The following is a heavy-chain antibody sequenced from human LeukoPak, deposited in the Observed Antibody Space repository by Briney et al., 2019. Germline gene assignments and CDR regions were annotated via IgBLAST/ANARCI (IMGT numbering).Heavy chain of an antibody. J-gene: IGHJ6*02. D-gene: IGHD6-25*01. V-gene: IGHV1-69*13. CDR3: ARDRSAFMDV. CDR2: IIPIFGTA. CDR1: GCTFSSYA. Sequence: GASVKVSCKASGCTFSSYAISWVRQAPGQGLEWMGGIIPIFGTANYAQKFQGRVTITADESTSTAYMELSSLRSEDTAVYYCARDRSAFMDVWGQGTTVTVSS.